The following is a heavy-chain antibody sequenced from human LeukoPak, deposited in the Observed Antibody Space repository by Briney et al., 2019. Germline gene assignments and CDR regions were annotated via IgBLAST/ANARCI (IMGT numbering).Heavy chain of an antibody. D-gene: IGHD1-26*01. V-gene: IGHV3-7*05. CDR1: GFTFSYFW. CDR3: ARDNVGATPFDY. CDR2: INLDGTER. Sequence: GGSLRLSCAASGFTFSYFWMSWVRQAPGKGLEWVANINLDGTERHYADSVKGRFTISRDNARKSLYLQMNSLRDEDTAVYYCARDNVGATPFDYWGQGTLVTVSS. J-gene: IGHJ4*02.